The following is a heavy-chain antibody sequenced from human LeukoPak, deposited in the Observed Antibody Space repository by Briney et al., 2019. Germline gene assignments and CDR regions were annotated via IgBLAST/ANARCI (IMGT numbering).Heavy chain of an antibody. J-gene: IGHJ4*02. CDR3: AKGSEFYRDGYNNAYY. Sequence: PGGSLRLSCAASGFTFSSYGMHWVRQAPGKGLEWVAFIRYDGSNKYYADSVKGRFTISRDNSKNTLYLQMNSLRAEDTAVYYCAKGSEFYRDGYNNAYYWGQGTLVTVSS. CDR2: IRYDGSNK. CDR1: GFTFSSYG. V-gene: IGHV3-30*02. D-gene: IGHD5-24*01.